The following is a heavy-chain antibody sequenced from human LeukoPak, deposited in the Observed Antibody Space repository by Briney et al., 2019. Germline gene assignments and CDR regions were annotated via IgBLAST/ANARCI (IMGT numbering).Heavy chain of an antibody. CDR2: ISSSATYI. J-gene: IGHJ6*02. CDR3: ARILVVPAANYYYSYGMDV. Sequence: GGSLRLSCAASGFTFSDYNMNWVRQAPGKGPEWVSSISSSATYIYYADSVKGRFTISRDNAKTSLSLQMNSLRAEDTAVYYCARILVVPAANYYYSYGMDVWGQGTTVTVSS. D-gene: IGHD2-2*01. CDR1: GFTFSDYN. V-gene: IGHV3-21*06.